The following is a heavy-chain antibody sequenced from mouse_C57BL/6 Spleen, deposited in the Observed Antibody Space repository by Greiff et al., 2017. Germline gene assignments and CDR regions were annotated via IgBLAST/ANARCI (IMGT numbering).Heavy chain of an antibody. CDR1: GFTFRDYG. Sequence: EVQLVASGGGLVKPGGSLKLSCAASGFTFRDYGMHWVRQAPEKVLEWVAYISSGSSTIYYADTVKGRFTISRDNAKNTLFLQMTSLRSEDTAMYYCARERGYFDYWGQGTTLTVSS. J-gene: IGHJ2*01. CDR3: ARERGYFDY. CDR2: ISSGSSTI. V-gene: IGHV5-17*01.